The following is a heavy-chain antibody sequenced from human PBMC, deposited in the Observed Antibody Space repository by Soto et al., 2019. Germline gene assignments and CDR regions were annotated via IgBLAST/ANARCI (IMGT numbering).Heavy chain of an antibody. D-gene: IGHD2-2*01. Sequence: GASVKVSCKASGGTFSSYAISWVRQAPGQGLEWMGGIIPIFGTANYAQKFQGRVTITADESTSTAYMELSSLRSEDTAVYYCARTPWPDCSSTSCLSDYWGQGTLVTVSS. CDR3: ARTPWPDCSSTSCLSDY. V-gene: IGHV1-69*13. CDR2: IIPIFGTA. J-gene: IGHJ4*02. CDR1: GGTFSSYA.